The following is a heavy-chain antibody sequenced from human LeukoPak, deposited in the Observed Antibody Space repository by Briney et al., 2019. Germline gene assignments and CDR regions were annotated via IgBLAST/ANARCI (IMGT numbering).Heavy chain of an antibody. J-gene: IGHJ6*03. Sequence: ASVKVSCKASGGTFSSYAISWVRQAPGQGLEWMGGVISIFDSANYAQKFQGRVTITADDSTSTAYMELANLTSEDTAVYYCARGRGTGVDYYYYMDVWGKGTTVTVSS. CDR1: GGTFSSYA. D-gene: IGHD7-27*01. V-gene: IGHV1-69*13. CDR3: ARGRGTGVDYYYYMDV. CDR2: VISIFDSA.